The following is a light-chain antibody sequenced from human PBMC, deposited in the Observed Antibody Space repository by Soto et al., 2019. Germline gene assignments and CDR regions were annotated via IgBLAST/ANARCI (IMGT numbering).Light chain of an antibody. CDR1: SSNIGSNT. CDR2: SNN. Sequence: QSVLTQPPSASGTPGQRVTISCSGSSSNIGSNTVNWYQQLPGTAPKLLIYSNNQRPSGVPDRFSGSKSGTSASLAISGLQSEDEADYYCAAWDYSLNAYVFGTRTKVTVL. V-gene: IGLV1-44*01. CDR3: AAWDYSLNAYV. J-gene: IGLJ1*01.